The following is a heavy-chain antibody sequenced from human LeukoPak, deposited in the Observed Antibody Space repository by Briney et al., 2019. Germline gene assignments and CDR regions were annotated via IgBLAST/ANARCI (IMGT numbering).Heavy chain of an antibody. CDR2: IFYSGSS. D-gene: IGHD3-10*01. CDR1: GDSISSYIYY. Sequence: SETLSLTCTVSGDSISSYIYYWVWIRQPPGKGLEWIGSIFYSGSSYYNPSLKSRVTIIADTSKNQFSLKLSSVTAADTAVYYCARAYYGSGSPLYGMDVWGQGTTVTVFS. CDR3: ARAYYGSGSPLYGMDV. V-gene: IGHV4-39*07. J-gene: IGHJ6*02.